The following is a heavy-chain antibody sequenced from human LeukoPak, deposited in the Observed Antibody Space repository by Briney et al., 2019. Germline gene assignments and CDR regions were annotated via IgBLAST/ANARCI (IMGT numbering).Heavy chain of an antibody. CDR2: IYTSGST. CDR3: ARFRPPRAFHI. J-gene: IGHJ3*02. Sequence: PSQTLSLTCTVSGGSISSGSYYWSWIRQPAGKGLEWIGRIYTSGSTNYNPSLKSRVTISVDTSKNQFSLKLSSVTAADTAVYYCARFRPPRAFHIWGQGTMVTVSS. V-gene: IGHV4-61*02. CDR1: GGSISSGSYY.